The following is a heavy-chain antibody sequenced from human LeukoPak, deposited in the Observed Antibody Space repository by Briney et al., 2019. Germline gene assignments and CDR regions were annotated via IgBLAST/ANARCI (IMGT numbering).Heavy chain of an antibody. Sequence: ASVKVSCKASGYTFTGYYMHWVRQAPGQGLEWMRWINPNSGGTNYAQKFQGWVTMTRDTSISTAYMELSRLRSDDTAVYYCARATGWHEDWFDPWGQGTLVTVSS. CDR2: INPNSGGT. CDR1: GYTFTGYY. J-gene: IGHJ5*02. D-gene: IGHD1-1*01. V-gene: IGHV1-2*04. CDR3: ARATGWHEDWFDP.